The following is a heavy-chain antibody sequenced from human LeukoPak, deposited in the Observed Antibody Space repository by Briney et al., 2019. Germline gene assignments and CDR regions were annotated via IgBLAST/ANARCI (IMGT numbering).Heavy chain of an antibody. CDR3: ARVDTWFGELNDY. CDR2: ISSSSSTI. D-gene: IGHD3-10*01. Sequence: GGSLRLSCAASGFTVSSNYMTWVRQAPGKGLEWVSYISSSSSTIYYADSVKGRFTISRGNAKNSLYLQMNSLRAEDTAVYYCARVDTWFGELNDYWGQGTLVTVSS. V-gene: IGHV3-48*01. J-gene: IGHJ4*02. CDR1: GFTVSSNY.